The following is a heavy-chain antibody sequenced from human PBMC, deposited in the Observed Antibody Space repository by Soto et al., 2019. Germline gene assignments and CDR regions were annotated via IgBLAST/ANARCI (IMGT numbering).Heavy chain of an antibody. CDR1: GFTFSSYA. CDR3: ARDGYYDFSGYYRYFDY. V-gene: IGHV3-30-3*01. CDR2: ISYDGSNK. D-gene: IGHD3-22*01. J-gene: IGHJ4*02. Sequence: VQLVESGGGLVQPGGSLRLSCAVSGFTFSSYAMHWVRQAPGKGLEWVAVISYDGSNKYYADSVNGRFTISRDNSKNTLYLQMNSLRTEDTAVYYCARDGYYDFSGYYRYFDYWGQGTLVTVSS.